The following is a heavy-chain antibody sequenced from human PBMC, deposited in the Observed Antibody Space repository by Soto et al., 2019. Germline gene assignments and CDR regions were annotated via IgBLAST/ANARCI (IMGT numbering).Heavy chain of an antibody. V-gene: IGHV4-34*01. CDR1: GGSFSGYY. CDR2: INHSGST. Sequence: QVQVQQWGAGLLKPSETLSLTCAVYGGSFSGYYWSWIRQPPGKGLEWIGEINHSGSTNYNPSLKSRVTISVDTSKNQFSLKLSSVTAADRAVYYCARAPLNDYWGQGTLVTVSS. CDR3: ARAPLNDY. J-gene: IGHJ4*02.